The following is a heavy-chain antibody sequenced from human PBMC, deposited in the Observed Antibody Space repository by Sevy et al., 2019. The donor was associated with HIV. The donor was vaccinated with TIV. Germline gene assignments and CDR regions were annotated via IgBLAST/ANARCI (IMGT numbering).Heavy chain of an antibody. CDR2: IYHSGST. D-gene: IGHD2-15*01. Sequence: SETLSLTCAVSGYSISSGYYWGWIRQPPGKGLEWIGSIYHSGSTYYNPSLKSRVTISVDTSKNQFFLKLSSVTAADTAVYYCARDHVGEWGVVATAYNWFDPWGQGTLVTVSS. CDR3: ARDHVGEWGVVATAYNWFDP. J-gene: IGHJ5*02. V-gene: IGHV4-38-2*02. CDR1: GYSISSGYY.